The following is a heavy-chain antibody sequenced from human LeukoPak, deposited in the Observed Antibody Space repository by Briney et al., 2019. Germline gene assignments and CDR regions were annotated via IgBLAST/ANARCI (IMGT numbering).Heavy chain of an antibody. J-gene: IGHJ4*02. CDR1: GGSISSGGYY. D-gene: IGHD2-2*01. CDR2: IYYSGST. V-gene: IGHV4-31*03. Sequence: SQTLSLTCTVSGGSISSGGYYWSWIRQHPGKGLEWIGYIYYSGSTYYNPSLKSRVTISVDTSKNQFSLKPSSVTAADTAVYYCARGGYCSSTSCLPLDYWGQGTLVTVSS. CDR3: ARGGYCSSTSCLPLDY.